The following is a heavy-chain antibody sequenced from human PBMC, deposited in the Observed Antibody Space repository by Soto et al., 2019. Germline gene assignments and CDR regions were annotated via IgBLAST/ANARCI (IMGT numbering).Heavy chain of an antibody. CDR1: GGSFSGYY. V-gene: IGHV4-34*01. J-gene: IGHJ4*02. D-gene: IGHD3-16*01. CDR2: INHSGST. Sequence: SETLSLTCAVYGGSFSGYYWSWIRQPPGKGLEWIGEINHSGSTNYNPSLKSRVTIPVDTSKNQFSLKLSSVTAADTAVYYCARRGKLGHFDYWGQGTLVTVSS. CDR3: ARRGKLGHFDY.